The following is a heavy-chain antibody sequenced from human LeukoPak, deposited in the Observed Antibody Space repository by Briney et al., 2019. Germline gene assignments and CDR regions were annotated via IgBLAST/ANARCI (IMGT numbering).Heavy chain of an antibody. CDR3: ARDYYDGSGPYWFDP. J-gene: IGHJ5*02. V-gene: IGHV4-39*02. D-gene: IGHD3-22*01. Sequence: PSETLSLTCTVSGGSISSSSYYWGWIRQPPGKGLEWIGSIYYSGSTYYNPSLKSRVTISVDTSKNQFSLKLSSVTAADTAVYYCARDYYDGSGPYWFDPWGQGTLVTVSS. CDR2: IYYSGST. CDR1: GGSISSSSYY.